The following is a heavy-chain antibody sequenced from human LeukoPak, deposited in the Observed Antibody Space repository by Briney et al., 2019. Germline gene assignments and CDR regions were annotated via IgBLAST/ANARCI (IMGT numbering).Heavy chain of an antibody. J-gene: IGHJ5*02. Sequence: SETLSLTCTVSGGSISSYYWSWIRQPPGKGLEWIGYIYTSGSTNYNPSLKSRVTISVDTSKNQFSLKLSSVTAADTAVYYCAIKTRANRPLGSWFDPGGQGTLVTVSS. CDR1: GGSISSYY. CDR3: AIKTRANRPLGSWFDP. D-gene: IGHD3-16*01. V-gene: IGHV4-4*09. CDR2: IYTSGST.